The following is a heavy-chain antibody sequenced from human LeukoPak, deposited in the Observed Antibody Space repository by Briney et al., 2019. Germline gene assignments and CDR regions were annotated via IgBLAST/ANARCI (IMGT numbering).Heavy chain of an antibody. CDR1: GYSFTGYW. CDR2: IYPGDSDT. Sequence: GESLKISCKVSGYSFTGYWIGWVRRMPGKGLEWMGIIYPGDSDTRYSPSFQGQATISADRSINTAYLQWSSLKASDTAMYYCARLIGGGPNYYGMDVWGQGTTVTVPS. D-gene: IGHD3-10*01. V-gene: IGHV5-51*01. J-gene: IGHJ6*02. CDR3: ARLIGGGPNYYGMDV.